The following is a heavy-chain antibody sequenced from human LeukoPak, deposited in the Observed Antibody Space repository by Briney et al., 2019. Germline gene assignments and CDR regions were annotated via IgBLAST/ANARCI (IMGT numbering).Heavy chain of an antibody. V-gene: IGHV1-3*01. CDR2: INAGNGNT. J-gene: IGHJ4*02. D-gene: IGHD3-16*01. CDR1: RYTFTTSA. Sequence: ASVKPSCKASRYTFTTSAMPSVPQSTRHKLKCMRGINAGNGNTTYSQKFQCRVTITSDTSASTAYMELSRLRSEDTAVYYCARADSLGGLGVVDYWGQGTLVTVSS. CDR3: ARADSLGGLGVVDY.